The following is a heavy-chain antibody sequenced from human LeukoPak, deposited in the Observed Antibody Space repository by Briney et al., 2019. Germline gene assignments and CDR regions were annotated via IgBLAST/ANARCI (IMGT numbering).Heavy chain of an antibody. Sequence: SETLSLTCAVSGDSISSGYHWAWFRQTPGKRLEWLGSIYQDGSTYDNLSLKSRVTLSVDTSKNKFSLKMKTVTVADTAVYYCARSEIDDYSRYWGQGTLVLVSS. CDR1: GDSISSGYH. V-gene: IGHV4-38-2*01. J-gene: IGHJ4*02. D-gene: IGHD3-16*01. CDR2: IYQDGST. CDR3: ARSEIDDYSRY.